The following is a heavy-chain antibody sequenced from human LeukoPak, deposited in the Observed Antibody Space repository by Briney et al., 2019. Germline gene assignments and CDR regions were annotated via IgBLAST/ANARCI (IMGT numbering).Heavy chain of an antibody. CDR3: AKVMSYYDSSGYGGGVDY. D-gene: IGHD3-22*01. CDR1: GFTFSSYG. J-gene: IGHJ4*02. V-gene: IGHV3-30*02. Sequence: GGSLRLSCAASGFTFSSYGMHWVCQAPGKGLEWVAFIRYDGSNKYYADSVKGRFTISRDNSKNTLYLQMNSLRAEDTAVYYCAKVMSYYDSSGYGGGVDYWGQGTLVTVSS. CDR2: IRYDGSNK.